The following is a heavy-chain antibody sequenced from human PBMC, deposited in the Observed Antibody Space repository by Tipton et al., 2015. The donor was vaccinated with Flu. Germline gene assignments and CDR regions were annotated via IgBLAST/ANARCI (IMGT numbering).Heavy chain of an antibody. Sequence: SLRLSCAASGFTVSSNYMSWVRQAPGKGLEWVSVIYSGGSTYYADSVKGRFTISRDNTKNSLYLQMNSLRAEDTAVYYCARGTSTVTTKDYFDYWGQGTLVTVSS. J-gene: IGHJ4*02. CDR2: IYSGGST. D-gene: IGHD4-17*01. CDR3: ARGTSTVTTKDYFDY. V-gene: IGHV3-53*01. CDR1: GFTVSSNY.